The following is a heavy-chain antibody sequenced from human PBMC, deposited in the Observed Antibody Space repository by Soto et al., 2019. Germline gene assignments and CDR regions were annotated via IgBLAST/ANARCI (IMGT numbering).Heavy chain of an antibody. CDR3: ARRFPDSSGYYFFDY. V-gene: IGHV5-51*01. CDR2: IYPGDSDT. J-gene: IGHJ4*02. Sequence: GESLKISCKGSGYSLTSYWIGWVRQMPGKGLEWMGIIYPGDSDTRYSPSFQGQVTISADKSISTAYLQWSSLKASDTAMYYCARRFPDSSGYYFFDYWGQGTLVTVSS. CDR1: GYSLTSYW. D-gene: IGHD3-22*01.